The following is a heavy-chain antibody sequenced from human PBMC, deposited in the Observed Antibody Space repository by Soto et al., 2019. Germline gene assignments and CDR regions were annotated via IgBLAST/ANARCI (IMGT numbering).Heavy chain of an antibody. D-gene: IGHD7-27*01. CDR3: GRANWGFWYFDY. CDR2: ISYDGSNK. Sequence: QVQLVESGGGVVQPGRSLRLSCAASGFTFSSYAMHWVRQAPGKGLEWVAVISYDGSNKYYADSVKGRFTISRDNSKNTRYLQMNSLRAEDTAVYYCGRANWGFWYFDYWGQGTLVTVSS. CDR1: GFTFSSYA. J-gene: IGHJ4*02. V-gene: IGHV3-30-3*01.